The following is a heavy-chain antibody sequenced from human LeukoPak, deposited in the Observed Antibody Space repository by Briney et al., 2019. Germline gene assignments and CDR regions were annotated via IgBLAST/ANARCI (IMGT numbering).Heavy chain of an antibody. D-gene: IGHD6-13*01. CDR2: IKQDGSEK. V-gene: IGHV3-7*01. CDR3: ARSLYSSSWFYYYYYMDV. CDR1: GFTFSSYW. J-gene: IGHJ6*03. Sequence: PGGSLRLSCAASGFTFSSYWMSWVRQAPGKGLEWVANIKQDGSEKYYVDSVKGRFTISRDNAKNSLYLQMNSLRAEDTAVYYCARSLYSSSWFYYYYYMDVWGKGTTVTVSS.